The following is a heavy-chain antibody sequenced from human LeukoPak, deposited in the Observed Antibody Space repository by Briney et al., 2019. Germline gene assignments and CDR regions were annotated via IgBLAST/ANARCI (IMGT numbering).Heavy chain of an antibody. CDR1: GGSFSGYY. J-gene: IGHJ4*02. CDR3: ARVPRRLVTPPSGRGDY. D-gene: IGHD3-10*01. V-gene: IGHV4-34*01. CDR2: INHSGST. Sequence: SETLSLTCAVYGGSFSGYYWSWIRQPPGKGLEWIGEINHSGSTNYNPSLKSRVTISVDTSKNQFSLKLSSVTAADTAVYYCARVPRRLVTPPSGRGDYWGQGTLVTVSS.